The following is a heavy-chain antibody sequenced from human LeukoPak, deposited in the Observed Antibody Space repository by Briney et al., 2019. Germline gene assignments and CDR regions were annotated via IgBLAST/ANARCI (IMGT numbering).Heavy chain of an antibody. CDR3: AKEIWPTVTTPGHTHFDY. J-gene: IGHJ4*02. Sequence: GGSLRLSCAASGFTFSSYGMHWVRQAPGKGLEWVAFIRYDGRNKYYADSVKGRFAISRDNSKNTLCLQMNSLRAEDTAVYYCAKEIWPTVTTPGHTHFDYWGQGTLVTVSS. D-gene: IGHD4-17*01. CDR2: IRYDGRNK. V-gene: IGHV3-30*02. CDR1: GFTFSSYG.